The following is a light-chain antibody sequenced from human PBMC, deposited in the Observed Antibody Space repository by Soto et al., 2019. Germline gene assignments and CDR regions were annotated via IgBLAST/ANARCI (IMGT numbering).Light chain of an antibody. CDR2: EVS. CDR3: SSYAGSNNWGEV. J-gene: IGLJ2*01. CDR1: SSDVGGYNY. V-gene: IGLV2-8*01. Sequence: QSALTQPPSASGSPGQSVTISCTGTSSDVGGYNYVSWYQQHPGKAPKLMIYEVSKRPSGVPDRFSGSKSGNTASLTVSGLQAEDEADYYCSSYAGSNNWGEVFGGGTKLTVL.